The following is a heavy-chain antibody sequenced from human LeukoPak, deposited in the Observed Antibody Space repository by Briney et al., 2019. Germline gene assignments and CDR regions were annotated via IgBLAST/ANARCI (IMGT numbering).Heavy chain of an antibody. CDR3: ASSNWNDVGWFDP. CDR2: IYYSGST. J-gene: IGHJ5*02. CDR1: GGSISSYY. D-gene: IGHD1-20*01. Sequence: PSETLSLTCTVSGGSISSYYWSWIRQPPGKGLEWIGYIYYSGSTYYNPSLKSRVTVSVDTSKNQFSLKLSSVTAADTAVYYCASSNWNDVGWFDPWGQGTLVTVSS. V-gene: IGHV4-59*06.